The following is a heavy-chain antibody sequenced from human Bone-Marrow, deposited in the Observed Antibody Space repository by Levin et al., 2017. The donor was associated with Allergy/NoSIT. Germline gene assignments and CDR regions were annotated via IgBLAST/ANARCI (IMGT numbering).Heavy chain of an antibody. CDR2: IKSNADGGTT. V-gene: IGHV3-15*01. D-gene: IGHD1-26*01. Sequence: GESLKISCVASGFTFNNAWMIWVRQAPGKGLEWVGRIKSNADGGTTDWAAPVKGRFTISRDDSKNTVYLQMNSLKIEDTAVYYCATDGGGDYKFDYWGQGTLVTVSS. CDR1: GFTFNNAW. CDR3: ATDGGGDYKFDY. J-gene: IGHJ4*02.